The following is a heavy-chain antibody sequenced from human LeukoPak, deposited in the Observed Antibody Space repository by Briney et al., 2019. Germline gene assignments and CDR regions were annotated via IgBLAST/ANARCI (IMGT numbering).Heavy chain of an antibody. CDR1: GGSISSGGYS. CDR2: IYHSGST. V-gene: IGHV4-30-2*01. CDR3: ARVGYYYDSSGYSGNWFDP. Sequence: SQTLSLTCAVSGGSISSGGYSWSWIRQPPEKGLEWIGYIYHSGSTYYNPSLKSRVTISVDRSKNQFSVKLSSVTAADTAVYYCARVGYYYDSSGYSGNWFDPWGQGTLVTVSS. D-gene: IGHD3-22*01. J-gene: IGHJ5*02.